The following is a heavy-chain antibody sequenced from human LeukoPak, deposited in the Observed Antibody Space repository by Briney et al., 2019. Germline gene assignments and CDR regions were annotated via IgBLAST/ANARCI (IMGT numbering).Heavy chain of an antibody. CDR1: GVSVSDYY. CDR2: IYHTGST. D-gene: IGHD6-6*01. V-gene: IGHV4-59*02. Sequence: SETLSLTCTISGVSVSDYYWSWIRQSPGKGLEWIGYIYHTGSTSYSPSLKSRVTISADTSQNQFSLKLSSVTAADTAVYYCARDRLGAHHFDYWGQGTLVTVSS. CDR3: ARDRLGAHHFDY. J-gene: IGHJ4*02.